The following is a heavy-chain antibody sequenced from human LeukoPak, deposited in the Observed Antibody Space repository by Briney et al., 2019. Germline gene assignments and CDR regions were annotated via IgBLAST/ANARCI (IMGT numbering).Heavy chain of an antibody. D-gene: IGHD3-10*01. CDR1: GGSISSSNW. Sequence: SGTLSLTCAVSGGSISSSNWWSWVRQPPGKGLEWIGEIYHSGSTNYNPSLKSRVTISVGKSKNQFSLKLSSVTAADTAVYYCARLPRLWFGESLLGYYFDYWGQGTLVTVSS. V-gene: IGHV4-4*02. J-gene: IGHJ4*02. CDR3: ARLPRLWFGESLLGYYFDY. CDR2: IYHSGST.